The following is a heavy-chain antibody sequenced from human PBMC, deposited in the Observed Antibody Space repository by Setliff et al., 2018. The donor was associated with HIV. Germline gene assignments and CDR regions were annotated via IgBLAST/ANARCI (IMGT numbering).Heavy chain of an antibody. CDR2: ISSTSTTI. J-gene: IGHJ6*02. D-gene: IGHD2-21*02. Sequence: QPGGSLRLSCAASGFTFSTYSMNWVRQAPGKGLEWVSYISSTSTTIYYADSVKGRFTISRDNAKNTLYLQMNSLRAEDTAVYYCAKEKKLYCGGDCYSSFGMDVWGQGTTVTVSS. CDR3: AKEKKLYCGGDCYSSFGMDV. V-gene: IGHV3-48*01. CDR1: GFTFSTYS.